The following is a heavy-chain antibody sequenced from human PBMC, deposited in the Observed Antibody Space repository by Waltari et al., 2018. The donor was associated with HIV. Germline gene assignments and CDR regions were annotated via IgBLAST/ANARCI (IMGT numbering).Heavy chain of an antibody. CDR1: VFSFTSSW. D-gene: IGHD1-1*01. CDR2: INTDGTYT. V-gene: IGHV3-74*01. CDR3: AVPRCNRANCHFAS. Sequence: EVRLEESGGGLVQPGGSLRRSCAASVFSFTSSWLNWVCQFPGKRPEWVSRINTDGTYTNYADAVRGRFSNSRDNAKNTLYLQMNSLKVEDTAVYFCAVPRCNRANCHFASWGQGTLVTVSS. J-gene: IGHJ4*02.